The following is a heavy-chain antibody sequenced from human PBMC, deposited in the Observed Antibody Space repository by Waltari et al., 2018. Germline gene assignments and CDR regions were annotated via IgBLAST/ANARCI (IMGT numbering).Heavy chain of an antibody. J-gene: IGHJ5*02. CDR1: GGSISSHY. D-gene: IGHD2-21*01. Sequence: QVQLQESGPGLVKPSETLSLTCTVSGGSISSHYWSWIRQPPGKGLEWIGYIYYSGSTNYNPSLKSRVTISVDTSKNQFSLKLSSVTAADTAVYYCARSLYCGGDCYWFDPWGQGTLVTVSS. CDR3: ARSLYCGGDCYWFDP. CDR2: IYYSGST. V-gene: IGHV4-59*11.